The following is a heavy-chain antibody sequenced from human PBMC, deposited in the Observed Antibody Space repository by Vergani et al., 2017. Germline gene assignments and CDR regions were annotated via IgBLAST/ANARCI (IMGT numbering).Heavy chain of an antibody. CDR3: ARDIIENDTYGRMGD. CDR1: GYTFSTYG. CDR2: ISAYNGNT. J-gene: IGHJ1*01. D-gene: IGHD3-22*01. Sequence: QVQLVQSGAEVKKPGASVKVSCMASGYTFSTYGISWVRQAPGQGLEWMGWISAYNGNTNYPETFQGRLTMTTDTSTRTAYMELRSLRSDDTAVYYCARDIIENDTYGRMGDWGQGTVVTVSS. V-gene: IGHV1-18*01.